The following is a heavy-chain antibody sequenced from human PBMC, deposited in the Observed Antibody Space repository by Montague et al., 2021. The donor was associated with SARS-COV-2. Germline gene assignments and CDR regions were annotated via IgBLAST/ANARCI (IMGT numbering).Heavy chain of an antibody. CDR1: GDFISRFY. Sequence: SETLSLTCNVSGDFISRFYWNWIRQPAGKGLEWIGRIYASGGTNYNPSLKSRVTMSVDTSTNQFSLSLTSVTAADTAVYYCARLWSGTLEFDLWGQGTLVSVSS. V-gene: IGHV4-4*07. CDR3: ARLWSGTLEFDL. J-gene: IGHJ4*02. CDR2: IYASGGT. D-gene: IGHD3-3*01.